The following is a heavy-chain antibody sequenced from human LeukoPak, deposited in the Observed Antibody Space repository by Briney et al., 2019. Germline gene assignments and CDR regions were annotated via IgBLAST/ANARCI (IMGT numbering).Heavy chain of an antibody. V-gene: IGHV4-39*01. J-gene: IGHJ5*02. CDR2: IYYSGST. CDR1: GGSISSSSYY. D-gene: IGHD3-3*01. CDR3: ARVEVYYDFWSDYSNWFDP. Sequence: KTSETLSLTCTVSGGSISSSSYYWGWIRQPPGKGLEWIGSIYYSGSTYYNPSLKSRVTISVDTSKNQFSLKLSSVTAADTAVYYCARVEVYYDFWSDYSNWFDPWGQGTLVTVSS.